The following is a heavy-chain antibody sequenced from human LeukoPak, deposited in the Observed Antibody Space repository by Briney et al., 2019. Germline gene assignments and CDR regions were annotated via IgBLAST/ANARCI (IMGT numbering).Heavy chain of an antibody. CDR1: GFTVSSNY. J-gene: IGHJ4*02. D-gene: IGHD1-1*01. V-gene: IGHV3-53*01. CDR3: ARNEVPGLRD. Sequence: GRSLRLSCAASGFTVSSNYMTWVRQAPGKGLEWVSIIYSGGGTYYADSVKGRFTISRDNSKNTLYLQMNSLRAEDTAVYYCARNEVPGLRDWGQGTLVTVSS. CDR2: IYSGGGT.